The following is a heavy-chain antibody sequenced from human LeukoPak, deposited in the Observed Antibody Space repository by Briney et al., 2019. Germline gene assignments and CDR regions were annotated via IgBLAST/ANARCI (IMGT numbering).Heavy chain of an antibody. J-gene: IGHJ6*03. D-gene: IGHD6-13*01. V-gene: IGHV1-2*02. CDR1: GYTFTGYY. CDR2: INPNSGGT. CDR3: ARGVTGIYYYYYMDV. Sequence: ASVKVSCKASGYTFTGYYMHWVRQAPGQGLEWMGWINPNSGGTNYAQKFQGRVTMTRDTSISTAYMELSRLRSDDTAVYYCARGVTGIYYYYYMDVWGKGTTVTVSS.